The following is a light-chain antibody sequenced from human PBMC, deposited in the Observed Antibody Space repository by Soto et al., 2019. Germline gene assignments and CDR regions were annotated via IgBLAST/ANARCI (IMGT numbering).Light chain of an antibody. CDR1: QSVSSNY. CDR2: GAS. CDR3: QQYGSSPWT. Sequence: EIVLTQSPGTLSLSPGERATLSCRASQSVSSNYLAWYQQKPGQAPRPLIYGASSRATGIPDRFSGSGAGTDFTLTSSRLEPEVFAVYYCQQYGSSPWTFGQGTKVEIK. V-gene: IGKV3-20*01. J-gene: IGKJ1*01.